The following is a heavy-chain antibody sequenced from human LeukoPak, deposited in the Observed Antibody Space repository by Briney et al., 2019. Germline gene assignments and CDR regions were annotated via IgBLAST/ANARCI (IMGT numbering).Heavy chain of an antibody. CDR1: GGSISSYY. Sequence: SSETLSLTCTVSGGSISSYYWSWIRQPPGKGLEWIGYILYSGSTNYNPSLKSRVTISVDTSKNQVSLKLSSVTAADTAVYYCARDLGYGDPFDYWGQGTLATVSS. V-gene: IGHV4-59*01. D-gene: IGHD4-17*01. CDR3: ARDLGYGDPFDY. J-gene: IGHJ4*02. CDR2: ILYSGST.